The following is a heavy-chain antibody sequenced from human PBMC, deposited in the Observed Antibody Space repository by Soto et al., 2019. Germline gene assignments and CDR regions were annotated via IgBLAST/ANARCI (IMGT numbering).Heavy chain of an antibody. CDR2: INHSGST. CDR3: ARGGKQWLAQFNWFDP. J-gene: IGHJ5*02. CDR1: GGSFSGYY. Sequence: ASETLSLTCAVYGGSFSGYYWSWIRQPPGKGLEWIGEINHSGSTNYNPSLKSRVTISVDTSKNQFSLKLSSVTAADTAVYYCARGGKQWLAQFNWFDPWGQGTLVTVSS. D-gene: IGHD6-19*01. V-gene: IGHV4-34*01.